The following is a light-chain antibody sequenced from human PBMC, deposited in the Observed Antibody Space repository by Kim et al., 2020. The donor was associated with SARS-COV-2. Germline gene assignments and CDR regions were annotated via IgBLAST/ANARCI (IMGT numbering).Light chain of an antibody. CDR2: GAS. CDR1: QDINNW. J-gene: IGKJ4*01. V-gene: IGKV1-12*01. Sequence: ASVGDRVTMTCRASQDINNWLGWYQQRPGKAPKLLIYGASNLQSGVPSRFSGSGSGTEFILTIDGLQPGDFATYYCQQADSFPLTFGGGTKVDIK. CDR3: QQADSFPLT.